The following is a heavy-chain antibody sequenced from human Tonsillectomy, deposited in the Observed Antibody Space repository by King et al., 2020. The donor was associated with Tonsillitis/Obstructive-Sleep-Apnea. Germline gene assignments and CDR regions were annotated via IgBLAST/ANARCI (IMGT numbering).Heavy chain of an antibody. J-gene: IGHJ4*02. CDR2: SYYTGST. V-gene: IGHV4-39*01. Sequence: QLQESGPGLVKPSETLSLTCTVSGGSISSSSYYWGWIRQPPGKGLEWIGTSYYTGSTYYSPSLKSRVTISVDTSKNQFSLKLSSVTAADTAVYYCARQAGDFDYWGQGTLVTVSS. CDR3: ARQAGDFDY. D-gene: IGHD3-10*01. CDR1: GGSISSSSYY.